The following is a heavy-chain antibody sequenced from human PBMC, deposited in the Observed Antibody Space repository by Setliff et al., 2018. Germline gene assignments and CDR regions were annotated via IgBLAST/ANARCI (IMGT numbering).Heavy chain of an antibody. J-gene: IGHJ6*03. CDR3: ARQGCSGGSCYSPWYYFYYMDV. V-gene: IGHV4-39*01. CDR1: GGSISSSSYY. D-gene: IGHD2-15*01. Sequence: SETLSLTCTVSGGSISSSSYYWGWIRQPPGKGLEWIGSIYYSGSTYYNPSLKSRVTISVDTSKNQFSLKLSSVTAADTAVYYCARQGCSGGSCYSPWYYFYYMDVWGKGTTVTVSS. CDR2: IYYSGST.